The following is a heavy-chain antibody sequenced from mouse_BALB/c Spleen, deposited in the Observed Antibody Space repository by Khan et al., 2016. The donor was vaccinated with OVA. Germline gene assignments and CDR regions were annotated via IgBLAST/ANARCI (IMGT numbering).Heavy chain of an antibody. V-gene: IGHV3-2*02. J-gene: IGHJ4*01. CDR2: ISYSGST. CDR3: ARDGSRYNYAMDY. CDR1: GYSITSDYA. D-gene: IGHD2-3*01. Sequence: EVQLQESGPGLVKPSQSLSLTCTVTGYSITSDYAWNWIRQLPGNKLEWMGYISYSGSTNYNPDLKSRISITRDTSKNQFFLQLNSVTTEDTATXYCARDGSRYNYAMDYWGQGTSVTVSS.